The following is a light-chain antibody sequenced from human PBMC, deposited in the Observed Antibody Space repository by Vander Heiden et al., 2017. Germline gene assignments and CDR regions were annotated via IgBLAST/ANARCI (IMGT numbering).Light chain of an antibody. V-gene: IGKV1-33*01. J-gene: IGKJ3*01. CDR3: QQYDNLPPGFT. CDR1: QDISNY. Sequence: DIQMTQSPSSLSASVGDRVTITCQASQDISNYLNWYQQKPGKAPKLLIYDASNLETGVPSRFSGSGSGTDFTFTISSLQPEDIATYYCQQYDNLPPGFTFDPGTKVDIK. CDR2: DAS.